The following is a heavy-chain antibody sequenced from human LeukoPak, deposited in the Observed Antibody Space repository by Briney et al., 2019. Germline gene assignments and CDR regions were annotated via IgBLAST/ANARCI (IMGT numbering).Heavy chain of an antibody. J-gene: IGHJ4*02. Sequence: GESLKISCKGSGNSFTSYWIGWVRQMPGKGLEWMGINYPGDSDTRYSPSFQGRVTISADKSISTAYLQWSSLKASDTAMYYCARVEMATHPFDYWGQGTLVTVSS. D-gene: IGHD5-24*01. V-gene: IGHV5-51*01. CDR1: GNSFTSYW. CDR3: ARVEMATHPFDY. CDR2: NYPGDSDT.